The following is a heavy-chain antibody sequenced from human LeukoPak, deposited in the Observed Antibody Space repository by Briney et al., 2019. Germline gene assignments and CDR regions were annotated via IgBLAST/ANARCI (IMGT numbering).Heavy chain of an antibody. CDR1: GFIFSNYG. CDR3: AKGHGDSSGYYYFDS. Sequence: GGSLRLSCAASGFIFSNYGMSWVRQAPGKGLEWVSAVRGNAGTTYYADSVKGRFTIFRDNSKNMLYLQMNSLRVEDTAIYYCAKGHGDSSGYYYFDSWGQGTLVTVSS. J-gene: IGHJ4*02. D-gene: IGHD3-22*01. CDR2: VRGNAGTT. V-gene: IGHV3-23*01.